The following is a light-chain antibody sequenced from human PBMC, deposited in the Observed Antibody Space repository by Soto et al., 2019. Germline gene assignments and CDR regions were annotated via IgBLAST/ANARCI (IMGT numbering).Light chain of an antibody. V-gene: IGKV3-15*01. J-gene: IGKJ2*02. CDR1: QSVNNN. CDR2: GAS. CDR3: QQYDNWPPCT. Sequence: EIILTQSPASLSVSPGERATLSCRASQSVNNNLAWYQQKRGQAPRLLIYGASTRATGIPGRFSGSGSGTEFSLTISSLQSEDFAVYYCQQYDNWPPCTFGQGTKLEVK.